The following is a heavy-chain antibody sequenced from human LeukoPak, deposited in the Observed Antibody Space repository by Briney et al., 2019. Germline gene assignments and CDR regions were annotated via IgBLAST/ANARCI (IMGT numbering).Heavy chain of an antibody. Sequence: GGSLRLSCAASGFTFSSYAMSWVRQAPGKGLEWISAISGSGGSTYYADSVKGRFTISRDNSKNTLYLQMNSPRAEDTAVYYCAKRGSGGVFDYWSQGTLVTVSS. CDR1: GFTFSSYA. CDR3: AKRGSGGVFDY. J-gene: IGHJ4*02. D-gene: IGHD3-10*01. V-gene: IGHV3-23*01. CDR2: ISGSGGST.